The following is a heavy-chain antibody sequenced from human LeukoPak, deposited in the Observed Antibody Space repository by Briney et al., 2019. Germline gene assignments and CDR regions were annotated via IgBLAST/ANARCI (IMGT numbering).Heavy chain of an antibody. CDR1: GYTFTVYY. D-gene: IGHD2-15*01. Sequence: GASVKVSCKASGYTFTVYYMHWLRQAPGQRLEWIVWINPNIGGTNYAQKFQGRVNMTRDTSISTAYMELSRLRSDDTAVYYCARERTLTSCYDYWGQGRLVTASS. CDR3: ARERTLTSCYDY. J-gene: IGHJ4*02. CDR2: INPNIGGT. V-gene: IGHV1-2*02.